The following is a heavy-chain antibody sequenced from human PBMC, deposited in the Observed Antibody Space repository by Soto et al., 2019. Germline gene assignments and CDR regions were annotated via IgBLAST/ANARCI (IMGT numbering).Heavy chain of an antibody. Sequence: SETLSLTCAVSGGSISSGGYSWSWIRQPPGKGLEWIGYIYHSGSTYYNPSLKSRVTISVDRSKNQFSLKLSSVTAADTAVYYCARGIAARSNWFDPWGQGTLVTVSS. V-gene: IGHV4-30-2*01. CDR2: IYHSGST. J-gene: IGHJ5*02. D-gene: IGHD6-6*01. CDR1: GGSISSGGYS. CDR3: ARGIAARSNWFDP.